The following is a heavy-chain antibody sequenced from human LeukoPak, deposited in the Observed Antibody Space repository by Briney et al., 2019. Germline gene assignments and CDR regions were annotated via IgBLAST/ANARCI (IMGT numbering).Heavy chain of an antibody. CDR1: GYSFSNYG. V-gene: IGHV1-18*01. J-gene: IGHJ4*02. Sequence: GASVKVSCKASGYSFSNYGISWVRQAPGQGLEWMGWISGYNGNTNYAQKFQGRVTMTTDTSTSTAYMELRSLRPDDTAVYYCARDCGYQCLFDYWGQGTLVTVSS. D-gene: IGHD5-12*01. CDR3: ARDCGYQCLFDY. CDR2: ISGYNGNT.